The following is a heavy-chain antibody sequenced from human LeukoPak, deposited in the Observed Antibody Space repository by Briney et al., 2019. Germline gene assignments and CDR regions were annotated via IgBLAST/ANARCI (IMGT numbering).Heavy chain of an antibody. J-gene: IGHJ4*02. CDR1: GGSISSGGYY. D-gene: IGHD6-13*01. Sequence: SQTPSLTCTVSGGSISSGGYYWSWIRQHPGKGLEWIGYIYYSGSTYYNPSLKSRVTISVDTSENQFSLKLSSVTAADTAVYYCARAYSSSWYFDYWGQGTLVTVSS. CDR2: IYYSGST. V-gene: IGHV4-31*03. CDR3: ARAYSSSWYFDY.